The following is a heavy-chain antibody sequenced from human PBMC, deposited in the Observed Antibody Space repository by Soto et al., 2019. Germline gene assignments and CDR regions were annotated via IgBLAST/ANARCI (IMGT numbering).Heavy chain of an antibody. V-gene: IGHV1-2*02. CDR3: ALEPTGTAGFDY. CDR2: IDLDIGDT. Sequence: QVQMVQSGAEVKKPGASVTVSCKASGHTFTGHHMHWVRQAPGQGLEWMGLIDLDIGDTKYAQKLQGRVTSTSDTSITTAYMELRGLRSDDTAVYYCALEPTGTAGFDYWGQGTLDTVSS. CDR1: GHTFTGHH. D-gene: IGHD2-21*02. J-gene: IGHJ4*02.